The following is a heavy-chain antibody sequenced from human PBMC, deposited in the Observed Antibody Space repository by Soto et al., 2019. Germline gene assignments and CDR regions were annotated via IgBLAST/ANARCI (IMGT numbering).Heavy chain of an antibody. CDR1: GFTFSSYW. V-gene: IGHV3-7*01. D-gene: IGHD2-2*01. CDR3: ANVPRYCSSTSCYADNWFDP. CDR2: IKQDGSEK. J-gene: IGHJ5*02. Sequence: EVQLVESGGGLVQPGGSLRLSCAASGFTFSSYWMSWVRQAPGKGLEWVANIKQDGSEKYYVDSVKGRFTISRDNAKNSLYLQMNSLRAEDTAVYYCANVPRYCSSTSCYADNWFDPWGQGTLVTVSS.